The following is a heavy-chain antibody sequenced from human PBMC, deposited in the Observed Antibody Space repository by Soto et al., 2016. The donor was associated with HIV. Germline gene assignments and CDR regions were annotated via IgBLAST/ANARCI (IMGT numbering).Heavy chain of an antibody. CDR3: ARRSNTVTTAYWYFDL. CDR1: GFTLRSYS. J-gene: IGHJ2*01. D-gene: IGHD4-17*01. Sequence: EVQLVESGGGLVKPGGSLRLSCAGSGFTLRSYSMNWVRQAPGKGLEWVSYISSSSSTKYYADSVKGRFTISRDNAKNSLYLQMNSLRAEDTAVYYCARRSNTVTTAYWYFDLVGPGHPGHCLL. CDR2: ISSSSSTK. V-gene: IGHV3-48*01.